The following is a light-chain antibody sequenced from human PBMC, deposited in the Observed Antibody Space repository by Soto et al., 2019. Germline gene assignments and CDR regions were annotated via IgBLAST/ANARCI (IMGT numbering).Light chain of an antibody. Sequence: QSVLTQPPSASGSPGQSVTISCTGTSSDVGGYNYVSWYQHNPGKAPKLLIYEVSKRPSGVPDRFSGSKSGNTASLTVSGLQAEDEADYYCSSYAGSNNLVFGGGTKVTVL. CDR3: SSYAGSNNLV. CDR1: SSDVGGYNY. CDR2: EVS. V-gene: IGLV2-8*01. J-gene: IGLJ2*01.